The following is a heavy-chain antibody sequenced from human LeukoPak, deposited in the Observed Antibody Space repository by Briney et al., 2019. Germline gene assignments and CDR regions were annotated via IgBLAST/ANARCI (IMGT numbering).Heavy chain of an antibody. CDR1: GFTFRDYY. D-gene: IGHD5-12*01. V-gene: IGHV3-11*01. J-gene: IGHJ3*02. CDR3: ARVDGRGATDDSLDI. Sequence: GGSLRLSCAVSGFTFRDYYMSWFRQAPGKGLEGVSYISSGGSTISHADSVKGRFTISRDNAENSLYLKMNSLRAEDTAVYYCARVDGRGATDDSLDIWGQGTMVTVSS. CDR2: ISSGGSTI.